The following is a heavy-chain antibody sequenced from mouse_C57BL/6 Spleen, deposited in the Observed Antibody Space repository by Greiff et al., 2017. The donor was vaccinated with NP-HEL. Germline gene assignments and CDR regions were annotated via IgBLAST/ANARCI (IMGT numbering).Heavy chain of an antibody. CDR2: INPNNGGT. CDR3: ARSSYYSNYGTWFAY. CDR1: GYTFTDYY. J-gene: IGHJ3*01. V-gene: IGHV1-26*01. D-gene: IGHD2-5*01. Sequence: VQLQQSGPELVKPGASVKISCKASGYTFTDYYMNWVKQSHGKSLEWIGDINPNNGGTSYNQKFKGKATLTVDKSSSTAYMELRSLTSEDSAVYYCARSSYYSNYGTWFAYWGQGTLVTVSA.